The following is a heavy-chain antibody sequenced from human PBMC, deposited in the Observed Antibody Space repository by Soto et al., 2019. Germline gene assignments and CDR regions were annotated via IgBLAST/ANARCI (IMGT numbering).Heavy chain of an antibody. D-gene: IGHD3-16*02. CDR2: IYYSGST. J-gene: IGHJ5*02. Sequence: QVQLQESGPGLVKPSQTLSLTCTVSGGSISSGGYYWSWIRQHPGKGLEWIGYIYYSGSTYYNPSLKSRVTRSVDTSKNQFSLKLSSVTAADTAVYYCARGVMITFGGVIVSGDNWFDPWGQGTLVTVSS. V-gene: IGHV4-31*03. CDR1: GGSISSGGYY. CDR3: ARGVMITFGGVIVSGDNWFDP.